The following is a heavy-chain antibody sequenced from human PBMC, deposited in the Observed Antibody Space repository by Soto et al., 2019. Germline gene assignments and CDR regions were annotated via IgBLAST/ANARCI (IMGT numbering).Heavy chain of an antibody. CDR2: ISWNSGSI. Sequence: PGGSLRLSCAASGFTFDDYAMHWVRQAPGKGLEWVSGISWNSGSIGYADSVKGRFTISRDNAKNSLYLQMNSLRAEDTALYYCAKDMGCGGDCYSNYYYYGMDVWGQGTTVTVSS. D-gene: IGHD2-21*02. J-gene: IGHJ6*02. CDR3: AKDMGCGGDCYSNYYYYGMDV. V-gene: IGHV3-9*01. CDR1: GFTFDDYA.